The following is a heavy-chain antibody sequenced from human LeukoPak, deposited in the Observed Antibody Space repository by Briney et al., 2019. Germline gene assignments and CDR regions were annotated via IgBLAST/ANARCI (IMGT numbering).Heavy chain of an antibody. Sequence: GGSLRLSCAASGFTFSDYAMHWVRQAPAKGREWVAVISKDGSDKYYPGSVRGRFTISRDNSKNTIYLQMDSLRAEDTAIYYCARDYWWNYDYWGQGTLVTVSS. CDR3: ARDYWWNYDY. D-gene: IGHD1-7*01. CDR1: GFTFSDYA. CDR2: ISKDGSDK. V-gene: IGHV3-30-3*01. J-gene: IGHJ4*02.